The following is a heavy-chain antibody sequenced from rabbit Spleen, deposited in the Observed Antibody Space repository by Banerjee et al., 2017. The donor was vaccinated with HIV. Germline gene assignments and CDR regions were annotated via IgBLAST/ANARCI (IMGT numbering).Heavy chain of an antibody. Sequence: LEESGGGMLKPGGTPTPTTTASGFSSSSSWICLVRQAPGKGLEWAAFIYTSDGNTDYANWPKGRFTISKTSSTTVTLQRTSLTAADTATYFCARDYVNAFDSWGPGTLVTVS. V-gene: IGHV1S45*01. CDR2: IYTSDGNT. J-gene: IGHJ2*01. CDR1: GFSSSSSW. D-gene: IGHD4-2*01. CDR3: ARDYVNAFDS.